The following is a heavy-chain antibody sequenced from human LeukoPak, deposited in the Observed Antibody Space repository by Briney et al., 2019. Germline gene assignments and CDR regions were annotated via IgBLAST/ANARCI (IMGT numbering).Heavy chain of an antibody. J-gene: IGHJ4*02. CDR3: AHGSMYQLDY. CDR2: ISGSGGST. V-gene: IGHV3-23*01. D-gene: IGHD2-2*01. Sequence: AGSLTLSCPASGFTFSSYAMNWVRQAPGKGLEWVAGISGSGGSTYYADSVKGRFTISSDNAKNTLYLQMNSLRAEATAVYYCAHGSMYQLDYWGQGTLVTVSS. CDR1: GFTFSSYA.